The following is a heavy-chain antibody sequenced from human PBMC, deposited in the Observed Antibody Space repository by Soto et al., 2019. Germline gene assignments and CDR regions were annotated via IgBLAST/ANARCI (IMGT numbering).Heavy chain of an antibody. Sequence: QVQLVESGGGLVRPGGSLRLSCAASGFTFSDYYMSWIRQAPGKGLEWVSYISATSTYTNYADAVKGRFTISRDNAKKSVYLQMNTFGAEDTAVYYCATQGLPYYFYAMDVWGQGATVTVSS. CDR2: ISATSTYT. V-gene: IGHV3-11*05. J-gene: IGHJ6*02. CDR3: ATQGLPYYFYAMDV. CDR1: GFTFSDYY. D-gene: IGHD2-21*01.